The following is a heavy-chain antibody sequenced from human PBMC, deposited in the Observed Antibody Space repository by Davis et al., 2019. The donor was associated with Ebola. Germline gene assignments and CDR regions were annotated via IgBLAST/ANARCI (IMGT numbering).Heavy chain of an antibody. Sequence: GESLKISCAASGFIFNNYAMTWVRQAPGRGLEWVSTTSSGGSTTYYADSVKGRFTISRDNSKNTLYLQMNSLRAEDTAVYYCARGVIVVFDPAGGIDPWGQGTLVTVSS. V-gene: IGHV3-23*01. CDR2: TSSGGSTT. J-gene: IGHJ5*02. CDR1: GFIFNNYA. D-gene: IGHD3-22*01. CDR3: ARGVIVVFDPAGGIDP.